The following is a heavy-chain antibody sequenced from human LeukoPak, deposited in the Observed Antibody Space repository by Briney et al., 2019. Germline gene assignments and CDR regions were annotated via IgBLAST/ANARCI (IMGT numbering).Heavy chain of an antibody. CDR3: ARQCSSTSCQDAFDI. D-gene: IGHD2-2*01. CDR1: GGSISSYY. J-gene: IGHJ3*02. Sequence: SETLSLTCTVSGGSISSYYWSWIRQPPGKGLEWIGYIYYSGSTNYNPSLKSRVTISVDTSKNQFSLKLSSVTAADTAVYYCARQCSSTSCQDAFDIWGQGTMVTVSS. V-gene: IGHV4-59*08. CDR2: IYYSGST.